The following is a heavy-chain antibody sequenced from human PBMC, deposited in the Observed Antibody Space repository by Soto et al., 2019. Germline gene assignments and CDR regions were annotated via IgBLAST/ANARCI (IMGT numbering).Heavy chain of an antibody. D-gene: IGHD3-22*01. V-gene: IGHV3-30-3*01. CDR2: IAYDGSNK. Sequence: WGSLRLSCAASGFTFSSDAMHWVRQAPRKELVGWAVIAYDGSNKYYADSVKGRVTISRDNSKNTLYLQMNSLRAEDTAVYYCAREDHYNDRHHGEDLDSWGQGTLVTVSS. J-gene: IGHJ5*01. CDR1: GFTFSSDA. CDR3: AREDHYNDRHHGEDLDS.